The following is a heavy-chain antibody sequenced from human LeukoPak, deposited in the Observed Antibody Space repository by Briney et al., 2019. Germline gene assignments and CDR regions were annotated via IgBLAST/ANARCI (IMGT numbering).Heavy chain of an antibody. CDR2: TTWHSENI. V-gene: IGHV3-9*01. J-gene: IGHJ4*02. CDR3: VAVPETDFWIGFYLDY. Sequence: GGSLRLSCVASGFTFDDYAMHWVRQAPGKGLEWVSGTTWHSENIDYADSVKGRFTISRDNAKNSLYLQMNSLRAEDTALYFCVAVPETDFWIGFYLDYWSQGTLVTVSS. CDR1: GFTFDDYA. D-gene: IGHD3-3*01.